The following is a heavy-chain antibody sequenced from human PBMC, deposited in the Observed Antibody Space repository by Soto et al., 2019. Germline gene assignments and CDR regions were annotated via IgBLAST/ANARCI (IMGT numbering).Heavy chain of an antibody. CDR1: GGSLSGYY. J-gene: IGHJ4*02. D-gene: IGHD1-7*01. CDR3: ARHECLADDGTRHDS. Sequence: SETLSLTCTVSGGSLSGYYWSWLRQPPGKGLEWIGYIYNIGSTNYNPSLRSRVTMSIDTSQEQFSLKVSSVTATDTAVYYCARHECLADDGTRHDSSGRGTPDTGSS. V-gene: IGHV4-59*08. CDR2: IYNIGST.